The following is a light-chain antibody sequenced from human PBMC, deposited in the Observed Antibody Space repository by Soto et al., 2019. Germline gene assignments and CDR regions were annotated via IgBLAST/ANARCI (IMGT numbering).Light chain of an antibody. CDR2: DVS. Sequence: QSALTQPASVSGSPGQSITISCTGTSSDVGGYNYVSWYQQHPGKAPKLMIYDVSNRPSGVSNRLSGSKSGKTASQTISGLQAEDEADYYCSSYTSSSSYVFGTGTKVTVL. V-gene: IGLV2-14*01. CDR3: SSYTSSSSYV. CDR1: SSDVGGYNY. J-gene: IGLJ1*01.